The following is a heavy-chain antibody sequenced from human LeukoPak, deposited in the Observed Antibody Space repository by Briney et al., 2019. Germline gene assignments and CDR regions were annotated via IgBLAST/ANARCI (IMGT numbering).Heavy chain of an antibody. V-gene: IGHV3-11*01. D-gene: IGHD2-15*01. CDR2: ISASSGTR. J-gene: IGHJ5*02. Sequence: GGSLRLSCAASGFTFSDYYMNWIRQAPGKGLEWLSYISASSGTRYYADSVKGRFTISRDNAKNSLYLQMNSLRAEDTAVYYCASGLAANDWFDPWGQGTLVTVSS. CDR1: GFTFSDYY. CDR3: ASGLAANDWFDP.